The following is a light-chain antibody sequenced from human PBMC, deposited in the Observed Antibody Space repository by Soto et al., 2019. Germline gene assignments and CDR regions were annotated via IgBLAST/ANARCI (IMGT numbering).Light chain of an antibody. J-gene: IGKJ3*01. V-gene: IGKV3-11*01. CDR1: QSVSSY. CDR3: QQRSNWPGT. CDR2: DAS. Sequence: EIVLTQSPATLSLSPGERATLSCRASQSVSSYLAWYQQKPGQAPRLLIYDASNRATGIPARFSGSGSGTDFNLSISCLEPEDFAVYYCQQRSNWPGTFGPGTKVDIK.